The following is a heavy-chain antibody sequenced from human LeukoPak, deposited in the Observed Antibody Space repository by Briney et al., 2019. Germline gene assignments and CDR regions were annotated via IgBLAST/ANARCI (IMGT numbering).Heavy chain of an antibody. CDR1: GGSISSYY. J-gene: IGHJ4*02. V-gene: IGHV4-4*07. CDR2: IYNSGST. Sequence: SETLSLTRTVSGGSISSYYWSWIRQPAGKGLEWIGRIYNSGSTNYNPSLKSRVTMSVDTSKNQFSLKLSSVTAADTAVCYCARDRSYCSSTSCYYYFDYWGQGTLVTVSS. D-gene: IGHD2-2*01. CDR3: ARDRSYCSSTSCYYYFDY.